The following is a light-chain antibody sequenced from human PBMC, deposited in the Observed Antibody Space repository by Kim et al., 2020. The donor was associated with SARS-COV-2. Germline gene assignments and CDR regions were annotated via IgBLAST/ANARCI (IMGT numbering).Light chain of an antibody. Sequence: QSALTQPASVSGSPGQSITISCTGTSSDVGSKYNLVSWYQQHPGKTPKLFIYEITKRTSGVSTRFSGTKSGNTASLTIPGLQAEDEGDYYCCSSATSVVFGGGTKVTVL. CDR1: SSDVGSKYNL. J-gene: IGLJ2*01. V-gene: IGLV2-23*02. CDR2: EIT. CDR3: CSSATSVV.